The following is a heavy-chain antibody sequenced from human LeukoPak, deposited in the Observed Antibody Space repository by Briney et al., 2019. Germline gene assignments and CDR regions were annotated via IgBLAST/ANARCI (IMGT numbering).Heavy chain of an antibody. J-gene: IGHJ4*02. Sequence: SETLSLTCTVSGGSISSSSYYWGWIRQPPGKGLEWIGSIYYSGSTYYNPSLKSRVTIPVDTSKNQFSLKLSSVTAADTAVYYCARHQNWNYPQFDYWGQGTLVTVSS. CDR3: ARHQNWNYPQFDY. D-gene: IGHD1-7*01. CDR2: IYYSGST. V-gene: IGHV4-39*01. CDR1: GGSISSSSYY.